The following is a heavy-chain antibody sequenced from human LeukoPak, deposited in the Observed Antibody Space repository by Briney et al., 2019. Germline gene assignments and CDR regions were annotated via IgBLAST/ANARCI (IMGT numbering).Heavy chain of an antibody. V-gene: IGHV3-9*01. J-gene: IGHJ3*02. D-gene: IGHD4-17*01. CDR1: GFTFDGCA. CDR2: ISWNSGSI. Sequence: GGSLRLSCAASGFTFDGCAMHWVRQAPGKGLEWVSGISWNSGSIVYADSVKGRFTISRDNSKNTLYLQMNSLRAEDTAIYYCAKAKMSDYDAFDIWGQGTMVTVSS. CDR3: AKAKMSDYDAFDI.